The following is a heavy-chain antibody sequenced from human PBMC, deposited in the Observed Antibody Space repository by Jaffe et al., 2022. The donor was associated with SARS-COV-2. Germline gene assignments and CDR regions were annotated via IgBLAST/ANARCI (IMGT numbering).Heavy chain of an antibody. J-gene: IGHJ4*02. Sequence: QVQLQESGPGLVKPSQTLSLTCTVSGGSISSGGYYWSWIRQHPGKGLEWIGYIYYSGSTYYNPSLKSRVTISVDTSKNQFSLKLSSVTAADTAVYYCARNPTNSKDIVVVPAALPPDYWGQGTLVTVSS. V-gene: IGHV4-31*03. CDR1: GGSISSGGYY. CDR3: ARNPTNSKDIVVVPAALPPDY. CDR2: IYYSGST. D-gene: IGHD2-2*01.